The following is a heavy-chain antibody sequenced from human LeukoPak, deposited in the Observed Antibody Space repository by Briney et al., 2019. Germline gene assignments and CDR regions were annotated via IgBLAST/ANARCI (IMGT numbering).Heavy chain of an antibody. V-gene: IGHV3-11*01. Sequence: GGSLRLSCAASGFTFSDYYMSWIRQAPGKGLEWVSYISSSGSTIYYADSVKGRFTISRDNAKNSLYLRMNSLRAEDTAVYYCARQDIVVVPAATGVDYWGQGTLVTVSS. D-gene: IGHD2-2*01. CDR3: ARQDIVVVPAATGVDY. CDR2: ISSSGSTI. J-gene: IGHJ4*02. CDR1: GFTFSDYY.